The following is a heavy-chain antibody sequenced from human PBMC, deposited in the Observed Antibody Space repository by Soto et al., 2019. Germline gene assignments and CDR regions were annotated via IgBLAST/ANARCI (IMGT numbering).Heavy chain of an antibody. V-gene: IGHV1-3*01. Sequence: QVQLVQSGAEVKKPGAPVKVSCKASGYTFTSYSMHWVRQAPGQRLEWMGWINAGNGNTKYSQTFQGRVTITRATSARTAYMELSSLRSEGTAVYYCARDVGATGDWGQGTLVTVSS. CDR3: ARDVGATGD. CDR1: GYTFTSYS. CDR2: INAGNGNT. D-gene: IGHD1-26*01. J-gene: IGHJ4*02.